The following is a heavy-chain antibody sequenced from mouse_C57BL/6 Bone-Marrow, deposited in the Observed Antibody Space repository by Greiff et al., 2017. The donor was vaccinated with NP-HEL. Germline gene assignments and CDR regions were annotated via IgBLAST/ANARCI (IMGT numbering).Heavy chain of an antibody. CDR1: GYTFTSYW. CDR3: AFITTVVAFDY. D-gene: IGHD1-1*01. CDR2: IYPGSGST. Sequence: QVHVKQPGAELVKPGASVKMSCKASGYTFTSYWITWVKQRPGQGLEWIGDIYPGSGSTNYNEKFKSKATLTVDTSSSTAYMQLSSLTSEDSAVYYCAFITTVVAFDYWGQGTTLTVSS. V-gene: IGHV1-55*01. J-gene: IGHJ2*01.